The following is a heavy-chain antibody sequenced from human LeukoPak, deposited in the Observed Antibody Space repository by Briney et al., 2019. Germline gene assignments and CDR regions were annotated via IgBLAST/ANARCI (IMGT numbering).Heavy chain of an antibody. V-gene: IGHV4-34*01. D-gene: IGHD3-10*01. CDR3: ARGRVITMVRGVTYYFDY. J-gene: IGHJ4*02. CDR1: GGSFSGYY. CDR2: INHSGST. Sequence: SETLSPTCAVYGGSFSGYYWSWIRQPPGKGLEWIGEINHSGSTNYNPSLKSRVTISVDTSKNQFSLKLSSVTAADTAVYYCARGRVITMVRGVTYYFDYWGQGTLVTVSS.